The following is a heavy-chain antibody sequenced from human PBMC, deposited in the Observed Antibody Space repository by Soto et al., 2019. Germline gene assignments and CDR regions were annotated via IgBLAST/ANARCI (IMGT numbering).Heavy chain of an antibody. J-gene: IGHJ4*02. CDR3: ARAFYDSSGYYYPTAKTFDY. V-gene: IGHV4-4*02. Sequence: SETLSLTCAVSGGSISSSNWWSWVRQPPGKGLEWIGEIYHSGSTNYNPSLKSRVTISVDKSKNQFSLKLSSVTAADTAVYYCARAFYDSSGYYYPTAKTFDYWGQGTLVTVSS. CDR1: GGSISSSNW. CDR2: IYHSGST. D-gene: IGHD3-22*01.